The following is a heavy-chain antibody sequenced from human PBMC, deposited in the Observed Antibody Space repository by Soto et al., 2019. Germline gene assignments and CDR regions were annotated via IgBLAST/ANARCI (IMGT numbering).Heavy chain of an antibody. CDR1: GFSLSTSGMC. D-gene: IGHD3-10*01. J-gene: IGHJ6*02. Sequence: SGPTLVNPTQTLTLTCTFSGFSLSTSGMCVSWIRQPPGKALEWLALIDWDDDKYYSTSLKTRLTISKDTSKNQVVLTMTNMDPVDTATYYCARMLMVRGPYYYGMDVWGQGTTVTVSS. CDR2: IDWDDDK. CDR3: ARMLMVRGPYYYGMDV. V-gene: IGHV2-70*01.